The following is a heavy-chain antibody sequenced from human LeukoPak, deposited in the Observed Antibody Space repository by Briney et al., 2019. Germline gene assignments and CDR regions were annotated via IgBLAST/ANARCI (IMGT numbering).Heavy chain of an antibody. CDR2: ISAYNGNT. CDR1: GYTFTSYG. V-gene: IGHV1-18*01. CDR3: ARLGAQGIAAARENYYYYYYMDV. Sequence: GASVKVSCKASGYTFTSYGISWVRQAPGQGLEWMGWISAYNGNTNYAQKLQGRVTMTTDTSTSTAYMELSSLRSEDTAVYYCARLGAQGIAAARENYYYYYYMDVWGKGTTVTISS. D-gene: IGHD6-13*01. J-gene: IGHJ6*03.